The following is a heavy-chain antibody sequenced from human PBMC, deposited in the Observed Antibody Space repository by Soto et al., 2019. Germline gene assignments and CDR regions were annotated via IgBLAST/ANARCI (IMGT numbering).Heavy chain of an antibody. CDR3: ARSYSGGFDY. CDR2: IYYSGST. V-gene: IGHV4-39*01. D-gene: IGHD6-19*01. Sequence: SETQCLTCTVSGGSSGGSSDYWGWIRQPPGKGLEWIGSIYYSGSTYYNPSLKSRVTISVDTSKNQFSLKLSSVTAADTAVYYCARSYSGGFDYWGQGTLVTVSS. CDR1: GGSSGGSSDY. J-gene: IGHJ4*02.